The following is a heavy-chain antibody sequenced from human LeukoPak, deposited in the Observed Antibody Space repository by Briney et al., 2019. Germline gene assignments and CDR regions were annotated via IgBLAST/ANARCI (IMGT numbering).Heavy chain of an antibody. J-gene: IGHJ4*02. CDR1: GYTFTGYY. CDR2: INPNSGGT. V-gene: IGHV1-2*02. CDR3: TRAPSGTYSFDY. Sequence: ASVKVSCKASGYTFTGYYMHWVRQAPGQGLEWMGWINPNSGGTNYAQKFQGRVTMTRDTSISTAYMELSRLRSDDTAVYYCTRAPSGTYSFDYWGQGALVTVSS. D-gene: IGHD1-26*01.